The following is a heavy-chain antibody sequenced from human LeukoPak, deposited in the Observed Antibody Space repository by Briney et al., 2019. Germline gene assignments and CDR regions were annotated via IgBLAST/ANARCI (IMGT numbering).Heavy chain of an antibody. CDR3: ARHRLRSWFDP. CDR2: IYYSGST. Sequence: KTSETLSLTRTVSGGSISSSSYYWGWIRQPPGKGLEWIGSIYYSGSTYYNPSLKSRVTISVDTSKNQFSLKLSSVTAADTAVYYCARHRLRSWFDPWGQGTLVTVSS. CDR1: GGSISSSSYY. V-gene: IGHV4-39*01. D-gene: IGHD5-12*01. J-gene: IGHJ5*02.